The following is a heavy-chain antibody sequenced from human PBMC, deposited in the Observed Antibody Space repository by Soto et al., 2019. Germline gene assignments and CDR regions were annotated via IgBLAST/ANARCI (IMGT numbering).Heavy chain of an antibody. J-gene: IGHJ4*02. CDR1: GGTFSSYT. Sequence: QVQLVQSGAEVKKPGSSVKVSCKASGGTFSSYTISWVRQAPGQGLEWMGRIIPILGIANYAQKFQGRVTITADKYTSTAYRELSSLRSEDTAVYYCAREPYSSASRFDYWGQGTLVTVSS. D-gene: IGHD6-25*01. V-gene: IGHV1-69*08. CDR2: IIPILGIA. CDR3: AREPYSSASRFDY.